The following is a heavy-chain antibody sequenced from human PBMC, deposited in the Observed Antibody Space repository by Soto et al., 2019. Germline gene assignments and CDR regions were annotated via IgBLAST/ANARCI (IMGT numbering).Heavy chain of an antibody. J-gene: IGHJ4*02. CDR1: GYTFTGYY. CDR3: ARSVVTMIVVVTPYFDY. V-gene: IGHV1-2*02. D-gene: IGHD3-22*01. CDR2: INPNSGGT. Sequence: ASVKVCCKASGYTFTGYYMHWVRQAPGQGLEWMGWINPNSGGTNYAQKFQGRVTMTRDTSISTAYMELSRLRSDDTAVYYCARSVVTMIVVVTPYFDYWGQGTLVTVSS.